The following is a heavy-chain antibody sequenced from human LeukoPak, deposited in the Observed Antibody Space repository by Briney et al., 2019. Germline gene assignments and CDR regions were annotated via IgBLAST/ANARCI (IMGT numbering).Heavy chain of an antibody. V-gene: IGHV1-8*01. CDR3: ARGTSTGTTRTYYFDY. J-gene: IGHJ4*02. D-gene: IGHD1-1*01. CDR2: MNPNSGNT. CDR1: GYTFTSYD. Sequence: ASVKVSCKASGYTFTSYDINWVRQATGQGLEWMGWMNPNSGNTGYAQKFQGRVTMTRNTSISTAYMELSSLRSEDTAVYYCARGTSTGTTRTYYFDYWGQGTLVTVSS.